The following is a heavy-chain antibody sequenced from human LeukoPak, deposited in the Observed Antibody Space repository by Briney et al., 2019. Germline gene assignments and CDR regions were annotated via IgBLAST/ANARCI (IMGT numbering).Heavy chain of an antibody. D-gene: IGHD3-22*01. J-gene: IGHJ4*02. Sequence: PGGSLRLSCAASGFTFSDSYMTWIRQAPGKGLEWVSFISNTGDSIYYADSVKGRFTTSRDNAKNSLYLQMNSLRAEDTAVYYCAGDGGYWAYRGQGTLVTVSS. CDR1: GFTFSDSY. CDR2: ISNTGDSI. V-gene: IGHV3-11*04. CDR3: AGDGGYWAY.